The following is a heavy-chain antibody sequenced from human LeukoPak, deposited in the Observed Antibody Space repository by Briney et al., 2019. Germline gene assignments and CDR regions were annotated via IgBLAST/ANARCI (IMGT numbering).Heavy chain of an antibody. D-gene: IGHD6-19*01. J-gene: IGHJ6*02. CDR3: AARGQWLVNYYYYYGMDV. CDR1: GFTFSSYA. Sequence: QAGGSLRLSCAASGFTFSSYAMSWVRQAPGKGLEWVSAISGSGGSTYYADSVKGRFTISRDNSKNTLYLQMNSLRAEDTAVYYCAARGQWLVNYYYYYGMDVWGQGTTVTVSS. CDR2: ISGSGGST. V-gene: IGHV3-23*01.